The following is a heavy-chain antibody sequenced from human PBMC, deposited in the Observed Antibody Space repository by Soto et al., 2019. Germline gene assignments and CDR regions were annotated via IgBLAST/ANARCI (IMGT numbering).Heavy chain of an antibody. V-gene: IGHV4-31*03. D-gene: IGHD3-10*01. Sequence: SETLSLTCTVSGGSISSGGYYWSWIRQHPGKGLEWIGYIYYSGSTYYNPSLKSRVTISVDTSKNQFSLKLSSVTAADTAAYYCARGQNYYGSGSSPGSLDSWGQGTLVTVSS. CDR2: IYYSGST. CDR1: GGSISSGGYY. CDR3: ARGQNYYGSGSSPGSLDS. J-gene: IGHJ4*02.